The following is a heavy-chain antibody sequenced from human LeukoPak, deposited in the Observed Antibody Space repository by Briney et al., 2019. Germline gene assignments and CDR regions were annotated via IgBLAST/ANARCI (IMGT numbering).Heavy chain of an antibody. D-gene: IGHD3-22*01. CDR3: ARDTYYHDSTGYSQLDY. CDR2: IHTSGST. Sequence: PSETLSLTCTVSGGSVSSYYWSWIRQPAGKGLEWIGRIHTSGSTNYNPSLKSRVTMSVDTSKNQFSLKLRSVTAADTAVYYCARDTYYHDSTGYSQLDYWGQGTLVTVSS. CDR1: GGSVSSYY. J-gene: IGHJ4*02. V-gene: IGHV4-4*07.